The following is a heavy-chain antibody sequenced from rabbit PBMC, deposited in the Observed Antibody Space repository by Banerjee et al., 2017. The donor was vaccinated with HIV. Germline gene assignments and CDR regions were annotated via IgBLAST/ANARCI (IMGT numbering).Heavy chain of an antibody. CDR1: GFDFSSYA. CDR2: IGGCDGST. CDR3: ARGGSYDDYGDPPFNL. J-gene: IGHJ4*01. V-gene: IGHV1S47*01. Sequence: QEQLVESGGGLVQPEGSLTLTCKASGFDFSSYAMCWVRQAPVKGPEWIACIGGCDGSTVYASWVNGRFTVSRRASLHTVTLQMTSLTAADTATYFCARGGSYDDYGDPPFNLWGQGTLVTVS. D-gene: IGHD2-1*01.